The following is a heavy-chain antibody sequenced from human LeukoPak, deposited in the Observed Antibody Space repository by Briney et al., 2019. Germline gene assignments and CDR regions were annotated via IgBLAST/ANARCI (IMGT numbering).Heavy chain of an antibody. Sequence: SETLSLTCAVYVASFSGYYWSWIRQPPGKGLEWIGEIHHSGSTNYNPSLKSRVTISVDTSKNQFSLKLSSVTAADTAVYYCARDRGTWNDDGFDYWGQGTLVTVSS. J-gene: IGHJ4*02. CDR2: IHHSGST. CDR1: VASFSGYY. D-gene: IGHD1-1*01. CDR3: ARDRGTWNDDGFDY. V-gene: IGHV4-34*01.